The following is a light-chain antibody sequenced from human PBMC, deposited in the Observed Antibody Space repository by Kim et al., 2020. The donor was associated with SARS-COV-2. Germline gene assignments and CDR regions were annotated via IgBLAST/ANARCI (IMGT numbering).Light chain of an antibody. V-gene: IGKV1-5*03. Sequence: ASVGDRCTISCRSSQNIDIWLSWYQHEPGTAPKLLIHSASTLRSGVPSRFSGSGSGTEFTLTITSLQPDDFATYFCQQYKAYSLWTFGQGPSWRS. CDR1: QNIDIW. CDR3: QQYKAYSLWT. CDR2: SAS. J-gene: IGKJ1*01.